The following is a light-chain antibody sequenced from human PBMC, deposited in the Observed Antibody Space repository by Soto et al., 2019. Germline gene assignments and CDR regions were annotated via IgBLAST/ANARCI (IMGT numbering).Light chain of an antibody. CDR1: QSVSSY. Sequence: EIVLTQSPATLSLSPGERATLSCRASQSVSSYLAWYQQKPGQAPRLLIYDASNKATGIPARFSGSGSGTDFTLAISSREPEDFSVYYCQQHSNWHKTFGRGTKVEIK. CDR2: DAS. V-gene: IGKV3-11*01. J-gene: IGKJ1*01. CDR3: QQHSNWHKT.